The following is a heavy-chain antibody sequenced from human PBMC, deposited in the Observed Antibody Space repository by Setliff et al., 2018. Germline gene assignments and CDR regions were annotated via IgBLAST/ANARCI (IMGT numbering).Heavy chain of an antibody. CDR1: GFTFSTYR. Sequence: GESLKISCAASGFTFSTYRMHWVRQAPGKGLEWVAVIWDDGVKKYHADSVKGRFTISRDNSKNTLYLQMNSLRPEDTAVYYCARTCSGSGCYAGLESWGQGTPVTVSS. D-gene: IGHD2-15*01. V-gene: IGHV3-33*08. J-gene: IGHJ4*02. CDR3: ARTCSGSGCYAGLES. CDR2: IWDDGVKK.